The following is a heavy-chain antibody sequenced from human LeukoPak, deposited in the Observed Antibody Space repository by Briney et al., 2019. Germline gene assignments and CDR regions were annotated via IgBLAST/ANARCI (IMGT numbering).Heavy chain of an antibody. J-gene: IGHJ6*02. D-gene: IGHD1-14*01. CDR1: GFTFNTYW. CDR2: INSDGSSI. Sequence: GGSLRLSCAASGFTFNTYWMHWVRQAPGKGLVWVSRINSDGSSIDYADSVKGRFTISRDNAKNTLYLQMNSLRADDTAVYYCARVNLGNHYYGMDVWGQGTTVTVSS. CDR3: ARVNLGNHYYGMDV. V-gene: IGHV3-74*01.